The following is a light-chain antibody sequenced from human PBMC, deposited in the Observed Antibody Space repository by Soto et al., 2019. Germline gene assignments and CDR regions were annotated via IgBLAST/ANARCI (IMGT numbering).Light chain of an antibody. CDR2: WAS. V-gene: IGKV4-1*01. Sequence: DIVMTQSPDSLAVSLGERATINCKSSQNVLYSSNNKNQLAWYQQKPGQPPKLLIYWASTRESGVPDRFSGSGSGTDFILTISSLQAEDVAVYYCQQHYSPPLTFGGGTKVDIK. CDR1: QNVLYSSNNKNQ. J-gene: IGKJ4*01. CDR3: QQHYSPPLT.